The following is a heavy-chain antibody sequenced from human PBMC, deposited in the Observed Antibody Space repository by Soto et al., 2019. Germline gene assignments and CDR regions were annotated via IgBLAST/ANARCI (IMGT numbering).Heavy chain of an antibody. CDR3: ARTELRLWFGEFPDGMDV. D-gene: IGHD3-10*01. CDR2: IYYSGST. Sequence: SETLSLTCTVSGGSISSGGYYWSWIRQHPGKGLEWIGYIYYSGSTYYNPSLKSRVTISVDTSKNQFSLKLSSVTAADTAVYYCARTELRLWFGEFPDGMDVWGQGTTVTVSS. J-gene: IGHJ6*02. CDR1: GGSISSGGYY. V-gene: IGHV4-31*03.